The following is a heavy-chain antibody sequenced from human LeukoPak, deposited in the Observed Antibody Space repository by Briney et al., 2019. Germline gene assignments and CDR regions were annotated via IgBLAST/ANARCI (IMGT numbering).Heavy chain of an antibody. Sequence: PGGSLRLSCAASGFTFSSYAMSWVRQAPGKGLEWVSSISGSGGSTYYADSVKGRFTISSDNSKNTLYLQMNSLRAEDTAVYYCAKATWTSVGIAVAGTDYWGQGTLVTVSS. V-gene: IGHV3-23*01. CDR3: AKATWTSVGIAVAGTDY. CDR2: ISGSGGST. J-gene: IGHJ4*02. D-gene: IGHD6-19*01. CDR1: GFTFSSYA.